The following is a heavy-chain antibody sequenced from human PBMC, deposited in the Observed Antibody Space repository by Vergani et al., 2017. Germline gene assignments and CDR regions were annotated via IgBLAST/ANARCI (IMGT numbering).Heavy chain of an antibody. CDR1: GGSISSYY. J-gene: IGHJ4*02. CDR3: AREVGSYYGSG. D-gene: IGHD3-10*01. CDR2: IYYTGST. Sequence: QVQLQESGPGLVKPSETLSLTCIVSGGSISSYYWSWIRQPPGKGLDWIVYIYYTGSTNYNPSLKSRVTISVDTAKNQFSLKLSSVTAADTAVYYCAREVGSYYGSGWGQGTVVTVSS. V-gene: IGHV4-59*13.